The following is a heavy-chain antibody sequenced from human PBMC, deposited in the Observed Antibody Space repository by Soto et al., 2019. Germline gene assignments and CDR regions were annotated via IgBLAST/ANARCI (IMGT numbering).Heavy chain of an antibody. CDR3: ARLRPANYYDSSGPRVWYYFDY. CDR2: IDPSDSYT. Sequence: HGESLKISCKGSGYSFTSYWISWVRQMPGKGLEWMGRIDPSDSYTNYSPSFQGHVTISADKSISTAYLQWSSLKASDTAMYYCARLRPANYYDSSGPRVWYYFDYWGQGTLVTVSS. V-gene: IGHV5-10-1*01. CDR1: GYSFTSYW. J-gene: IGHJ4*02. D-gene: IGHD3-22*01.